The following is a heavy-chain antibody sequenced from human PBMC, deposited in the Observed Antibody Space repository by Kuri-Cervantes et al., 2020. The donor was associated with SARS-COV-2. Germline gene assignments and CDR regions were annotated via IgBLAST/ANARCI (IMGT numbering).Heavy chain of an antibody. CDR1: GGSFSGYY. D-gene: IGHD1-26*01. J-gene: IGHJ4*02. CDR2: INHSGST. CDR3: ATLRHSGSYEHDY. Sequence: SETLSLTCAVYGGSFSGYYWSWIRQPPGKGLEWIGEINHSGSTIYNPSLKSRVTISLHTSKNQFSLKLSSVTAADTAVYYCATLRHSGSYEHDYWGQGTLVTVSS. V-gene: IGHV4-34*01.